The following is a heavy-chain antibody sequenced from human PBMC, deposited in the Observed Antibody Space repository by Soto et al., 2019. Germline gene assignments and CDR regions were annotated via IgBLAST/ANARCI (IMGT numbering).Heavy chain of an antibody. V-gene: IGHV4-4*07. D-gene: IGHD1-26*01. CDR3: ARVIMGAMVHAFEI. Sequence: QVQLQESGPGLVKPSETLSLTCTVSGGSISSYYWSWIRQPAGKGLEWIGRIYTSGSTNYNPSLKRRVTMAVDTSKNQFSLKLSSVTAADTAVYYCARVIMGAMVHAFEIWGQGTMVAVSS. CDR2: IYTSGST. J-gene: IGHJ3*02. CDR1: GGSISSYY.